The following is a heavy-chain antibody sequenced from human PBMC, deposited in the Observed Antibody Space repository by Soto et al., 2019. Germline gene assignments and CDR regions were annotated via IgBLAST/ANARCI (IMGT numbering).Heavy chain of an antibody. CDR3: ARGSVHYYRSGRDKNWFDP. CDR2: INYSGST. CDR1: GGSISSSSYY. V-gene: IGHV4-39*01. Sequence: SETLSLTCTVSGGSISSSSYYWGWIRQPPGKGLEWIGSINYSGSTYYNPSLKSRVTISVDTSKTQFSLKLSSVTAADTAVYYCARGSVHYYRSGRDKNWFDPWGQGTLVTVS. J-gene: IGHJ5*02. D-gene: IGHD3-10*01.